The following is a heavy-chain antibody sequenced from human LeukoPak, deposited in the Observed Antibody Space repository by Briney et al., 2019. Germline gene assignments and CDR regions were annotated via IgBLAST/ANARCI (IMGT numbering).Heavy chain of an antibody. CDR1: GYTLTELS. CDR3: ATLYDSSGYYWFDY. D-gene: IGHD3-22*01. CDR2: FDPEDGET. V-gene: IGHV1-24*01. J-gene: IGHJ4*02. Sequence: ASVKVSCKVSGYTLTELSMHWVRQAPGKGLEWMGGFDPEDGETIYAQKFQGRVTMTEDTSTDTAYMELSSLRSEDTAVYYCATLYDSSGYYWFDYWGQGTLVTVSS.